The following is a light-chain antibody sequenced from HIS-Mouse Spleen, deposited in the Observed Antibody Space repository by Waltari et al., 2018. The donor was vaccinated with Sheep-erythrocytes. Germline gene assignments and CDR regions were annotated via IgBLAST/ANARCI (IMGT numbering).Light chain of an antibody. CDR3: YSTDSSGNHWV. Sequence: SYDLTQPPSVSVSPGQLARTTCSGDALPKQYPHGYQQKSGQAPVLVIYEDSKRPSGIPERFSGSSSGTMATLTISGAQVEDDADYYCYSTDSSGNHWVFGGGTKLTVL. V-gene: IGLV3-10*01. J-gene: IGLJ3*02. CDR2: EDS. CDR1: ALPKQY.